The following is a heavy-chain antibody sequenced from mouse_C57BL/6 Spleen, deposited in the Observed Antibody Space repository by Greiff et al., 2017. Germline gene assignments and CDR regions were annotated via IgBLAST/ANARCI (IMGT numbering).Heavy chain of an antibody. J-gene: IGHJ3*01. CDR1: GFTFTDYY. CDR2: IRNKANGYTT. CDR3: ASRDYYGSSFAY. Sequence: EVKLVESGGGLVQPGGSLSLSCAASGFTFTDYYMSWVRQPPGKALEWLGFIRNKANGYTTEYSASVKGRFTISRDNSQSILYLQMNALRAEDSATYYCASRDYYGSSFAYWGQGTLVTVSA. V-gene: IGHV7-3*01. D-gene: IGHD1-1*01.